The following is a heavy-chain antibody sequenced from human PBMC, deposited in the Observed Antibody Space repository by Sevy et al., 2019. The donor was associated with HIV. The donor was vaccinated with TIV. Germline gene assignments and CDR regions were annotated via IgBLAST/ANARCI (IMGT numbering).Heavy chain of an antibody. CDR1: GFSLNTYW. CDR2: VKQDGSVK. V-gene: IGHV3-7*01. CDR3: VRAVAAHDSF. J-gene: IGHJ4*02. Sequence: GGSLRLSCAASGFSLNTYWMSWVRQTPGKGLEWVANVKQDGSVKYYVDSVKGRFTISRDNARNLVYLQMNSLRVEDTVLYYCVRAVAAHDSFWGQGTLVTVSS. D-gene: IGHD6-13*01.